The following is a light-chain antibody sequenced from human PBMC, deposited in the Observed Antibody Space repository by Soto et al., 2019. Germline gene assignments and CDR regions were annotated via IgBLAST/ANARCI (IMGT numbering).Light chain of an antibody. Sequence: EIVLTQSPGTLSLSPGERATLSCRASQGVISTYFAWYQHKPGQAPRLLIYATSTRATGVPDRFSGSGSGTDFTLTIIRLEPEDFALYYCQQYGSSPETFGQGTKLEI. V-gene: IGKV3-20*01. J-gene: IGKJ2*01. CDR1: QGVISTY. CDR3: QQYGSSPET. CDR2: ATS.